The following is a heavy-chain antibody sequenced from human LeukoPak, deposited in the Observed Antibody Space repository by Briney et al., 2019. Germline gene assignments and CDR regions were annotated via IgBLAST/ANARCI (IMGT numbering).Heavy chain of an antibody. CDR3: ARDKEDSSGYALVVFDY. J-gene: IGHJ4*02. V-gene: IGHV3-30*03. CDR2: ISNDESNK. D-gene: IGHD3-22*01. Sequence: GGSLRLSCAASGFIFSSYGMHWVRQAPGKGLEWVAAISNDESNKYYADSVKGRFTISRDNAKNSLYLQMNSLRAEDTAVYYCARDKEDSSGYALVVFDYWGQGTLVTVSS. CDR1: GFIFSSYG.